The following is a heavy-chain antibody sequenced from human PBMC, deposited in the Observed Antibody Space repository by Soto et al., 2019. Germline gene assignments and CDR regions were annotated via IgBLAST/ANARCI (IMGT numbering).Heavy chain of an antibody. V-gene: IGHV4-59*01. CDR3: ARGYYGSGSYPARRFDP. CDR1: GGSISSYY. J-gene: IGHJ5*02. D-gene: IGHD3-10*01. Sequence: SETLSLTCTVSGGSISSYYWSWIRQPPGKGLEWIGYIYYSGSTNYNPSLKSRVTISVDTSKNQFSLKLSSVTAADTAVYYCARGYYGSGSYPARRFDPWGQGTLVTVSS. CDR2: IYYSGST.